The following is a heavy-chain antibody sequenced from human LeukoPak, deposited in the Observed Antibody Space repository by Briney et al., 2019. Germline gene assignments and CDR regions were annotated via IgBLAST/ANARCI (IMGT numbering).Heavy chain of an antibody. CDR2: IYYSGST. Sequence: SETLSLTCTVSGGSISSYYWSWIRQPPGKGLEWIGYIYYSGSTNYNPSLKSRVTISVDTSKNQFSLKLSSVTAADTAVYYCARTRRSCSSTSCPHFDYWGQGTLVTVSS. J-gene: IGHJ4*02. D-gene: IGHD2-2*01. V-gene: IGHV4-59*01. CDR3: ARTRRSCSSTSCPHFDY. CDR1: GGSISSYY.